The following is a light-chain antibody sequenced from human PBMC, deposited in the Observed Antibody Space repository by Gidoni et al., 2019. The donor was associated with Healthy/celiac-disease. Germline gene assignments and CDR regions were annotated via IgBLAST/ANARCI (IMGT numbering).Light chain of an antibody. V-gene: IGKV1-5*03. CDR3: QQYNSYPLT. Sequence: DIQMTQSPSTLSASVGDRVTISCRASQSISSWLAWYQQKPGKAPKLLIYKASSLESGVPSRFSGSGSGTEFTLTISSRQPDDFATYYCQQYNSYPLTFXGXTKVEIK. J-gene: IGKJ4*01. CDR2: KAS. CDR1: QSISSW.